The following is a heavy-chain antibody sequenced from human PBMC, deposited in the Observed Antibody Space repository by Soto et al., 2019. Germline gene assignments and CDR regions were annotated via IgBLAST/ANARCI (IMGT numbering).Heavy chain of an antibody. CDR3: ARDSPYCGGDCYHYGMDV. CDR2: TIPIFGTA. Sequence: SVKVSCKASGGTFSSYAISWVRQAPGQGLEWMGGTIPIFGTANYAQKFQGRVTITADESTSTAYMELSSLRSEDTAVYYCARDSPYCGGDCYHYGMDVWGQGTTVTVSS. J-gene: IGHJ6*02. CDR1: GGTFSSYA. V-gene: IGHV1-69*13. D-gene: IGHD2-21*02.